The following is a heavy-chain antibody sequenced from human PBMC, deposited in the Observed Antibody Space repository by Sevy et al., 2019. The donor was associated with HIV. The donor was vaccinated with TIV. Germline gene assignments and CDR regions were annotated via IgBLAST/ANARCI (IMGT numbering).Heavy chain of an antibody. J-gene: IGHJ5*02. CDR1: GFTFSTSW. CDR3: AGPRFDP. V-gene: IGHV3-7*01. CDR2: INQDASEI. Sequence: GESLKISCAASGFTFSTSWMHWVRQAPGKGLEWVANINQDASEIYYVDSVKGRFTISRDNAKNSLYLQMNSLRVEDTAVYSCAGPRFDPWGQGTLVTVSS.